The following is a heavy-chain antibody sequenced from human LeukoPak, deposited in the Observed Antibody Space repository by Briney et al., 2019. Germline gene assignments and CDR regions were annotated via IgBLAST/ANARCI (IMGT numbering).Heavy chain of an antibody. J-gene: IGHJ5*02. CDR3: ARHWATVTTFYVDFGWFDP. V-gene: IGHV4-39*01. Sequence: SETLSLTCTVSGGSISSSSYYWGWIRPPPGKGLEWIGSIYFSGSTYYNPSLKSRVTISVDTSKNQFSLKLSSVSAADTAVYYCARHWATVTTFYVDFGWFDPWGQGTLVAVSS. CDR1: GGSISSSSYY. D-gene: IGHD4-17*01. CDR2: IYFSGST.